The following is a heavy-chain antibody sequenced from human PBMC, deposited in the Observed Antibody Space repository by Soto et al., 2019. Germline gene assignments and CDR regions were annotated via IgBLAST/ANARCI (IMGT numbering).Heavy chain of an antibody. D-gene: IGHD3-10*01. J-gene: IGHJ4*02. CDR3: ARGVTMVRGVIHTPYFDY. CDR1: GGPITSVGSY. V-gene: IGHV4-31*03. CDR2: IYYRGRT. Sequence: QVQLQESGPGLVKPSQTLSLTCTVSGGPITSVGSYWSWIGQHPGKGLEWIGNIYYRGRTYYNPSLKRRVTISVDTSKNRFSLKLSSVTAADTAVYYCARGVTMVRGVIHTPYFDYWGQGTLVTVAS.